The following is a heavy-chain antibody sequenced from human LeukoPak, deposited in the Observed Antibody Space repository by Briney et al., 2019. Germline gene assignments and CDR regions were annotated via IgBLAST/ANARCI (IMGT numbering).Heavy chain of an antibody. J-gene: IGHJ5*02. CDR2: INHSGST. V-gene: IGHV4-34*01. CDR1: GGSFSGYY. D-gene: IGHD6-6*01. CDR3: VLEYSSSSGWFDP. Sequence: SETLSLTCAVYGGSFSGYYWSWIRQPPGKGLEWSGEINHSGSTNYNPSLKSRVTISVDTSKNQFSLKLSSVTAADTAAYYCVLEYSSSSGWFDPWGQGTLVTVSS.